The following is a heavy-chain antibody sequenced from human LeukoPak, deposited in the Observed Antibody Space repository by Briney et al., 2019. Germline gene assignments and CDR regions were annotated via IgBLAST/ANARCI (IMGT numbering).Heavy chain of an antibody. J-gene: IGHJ4*02. CDR3: AKVPPYSSGWYFDY. CDR1: GFTFSSYA. CDR2: ISGSGGIT. V-gene: IGHV3-23*01. Sequence: GGPLRLSCAASGFTFSSYAMSWVRQAPGKGLEWVSAISGSGGITYYADSVKGRFTISRDNSKNTLYLQMNGLRAGDTAVYYCAKVPPYSSGWYFDYWGQGTLVTVSS. D-gene: IGHD6-19*01.